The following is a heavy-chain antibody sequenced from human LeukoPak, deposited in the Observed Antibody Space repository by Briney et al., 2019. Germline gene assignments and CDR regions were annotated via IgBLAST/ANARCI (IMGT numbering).Heavy chain of an antibody. CDR2: INPNSGGT. J-gene: IGHJ6*03. Sequence: ASVKVSCKASGYTFTGYYMHWVRQAPGQGLEWMGWINPNSGGTNYAQKFQGRVTMTRDTSISTAYMELSRLRSDDTAVYYCARWFWDIVEVVADHRYMDVWGKGTTVTVSS. D-gene: IGHD2-15*01. CDR3: ARWFWDIVEVVADHRYMDV. CDR1: GYTFTGYY. V-gene: IGHV1-2*02.